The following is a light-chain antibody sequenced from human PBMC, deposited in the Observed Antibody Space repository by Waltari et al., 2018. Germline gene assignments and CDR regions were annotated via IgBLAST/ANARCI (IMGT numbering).Light chain of an antibody. Sequence: QSALAQSASVSGSPGPSITISCTGTGSDIGYYNLVSWYQQHPGKAPKLLIFDVSRWSSGVSHRFSGSKSGNTASLTISGLQAEDEADYYCSSYTSTNTIIFGGGTKVTVL. CDR3: SSYTSTNTII. V-gene: IGLV2-14*03. J-gene: IGLJ2*01. CDR2: DVS. CDR1: GSDIGYYNL.